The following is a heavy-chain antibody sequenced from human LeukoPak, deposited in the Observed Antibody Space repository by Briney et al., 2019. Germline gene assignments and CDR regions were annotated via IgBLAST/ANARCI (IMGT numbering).Heavy chain of an antibody. CDR1: GFTFSSYA. J-gene: IGHJ5*02. V-gene: IGHV3-23*01. D-gene: IGHD3-10*01. CDR3: TRGRYGSES. Sequence: GGSLRLSCAASGFTFSSYAMSWVRQAPGKGLEWVSAISGSGGSTYYADSVKGRFTISRDNPKNTVSLQMDSLRAEDTAVYYCTRGRYGSESWGQGTLVTVSS. CDR2: ISGSGGST.